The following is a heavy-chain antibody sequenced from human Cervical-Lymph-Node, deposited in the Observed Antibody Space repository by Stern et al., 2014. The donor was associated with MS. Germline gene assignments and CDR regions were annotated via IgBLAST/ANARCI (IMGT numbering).Heavy chain of an antibody. D-gene: IGHD4-11*01. CDR3: ARERVRDFNDYHFDS. J-gene: IGHJ4*02. V-gene: IGHV1-18*01. CDR1: GYTFTTPNYG. CDR2: ISYYNGNT. Sequence: QVQLVQSGPEVRQPGASVRVSCKASGYTFTTPNYGIAWVREAPGRGLEWMGWISYYNGNTVYAQKLQYRVTMTTDTSTSTAYMELRSLRSDDTAFYYCARERVRDFNDYHFDSWGQGTLVTVSS.